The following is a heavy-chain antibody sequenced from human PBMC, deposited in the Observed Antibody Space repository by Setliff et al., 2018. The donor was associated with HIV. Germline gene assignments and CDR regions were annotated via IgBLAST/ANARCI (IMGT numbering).Heavy chain of an antibody. CDR1: GFTFSDYG. Sequence: PGGSLRLSCAASGFTFSDYGIHWVRQAPGKGLEWLTYIRYDASNKFYAESVKGRFTISRDNSKSTVYLQMNSVTPEDSAMYYCAKFRYAIKSTYYFDSWGQGTLVTVSS. CDR3: AKFRYAIKSTYYFDS. CDR2: IRYDASNK. J-gene: IGHJ4*02. D-gene: IGHD2-2*01. V-gene: IGHV3-30*02.